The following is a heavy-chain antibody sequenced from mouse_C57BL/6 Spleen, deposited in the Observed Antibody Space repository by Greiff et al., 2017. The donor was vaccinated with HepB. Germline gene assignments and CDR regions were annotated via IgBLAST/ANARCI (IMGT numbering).Heavy chain of an antibody. Sequence: QVQLQQSGPELVKPGASVKISCKASGYSFTSYYIHWVKQRPGQGLEWIGWIYPGSGNTKYNEKFKGKPTLTADTSSSTAYMQLSSLTSEDSAVYYCARGLLGGGFAYWGQGTLVTVSA. V-gene: IGHV1-66*01. CDR2: IYPGSGNT. J-gene: IGHJ3*01. CDR1: GYSFTSYY. CDR3: ARGLLGGGFAY. D-gene: IGHD3-1*01.